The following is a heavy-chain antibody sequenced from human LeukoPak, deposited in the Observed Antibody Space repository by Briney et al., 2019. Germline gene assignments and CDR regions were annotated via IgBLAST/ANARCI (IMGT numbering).Heavy chain of an antibody. V-gene: IGHV1-2*02. J-gene: IGHJ4*02. CDR1: RYTFTGYY. D-gene: IGHD5-18*01. CDR2: INPNSGVT. CDR3: ARGTGEGYTYGRYYFDY. Sequence: GASVKVSCKASRYTFTGYYMHWVRQAPGQGLEWMGWINPNSGVTDYAQNFQGRVTMTRDTSISTAYVELSRLRSDDTAVYYCARGTGEGYTYGRYYFDYWGQGTQVTVSS.